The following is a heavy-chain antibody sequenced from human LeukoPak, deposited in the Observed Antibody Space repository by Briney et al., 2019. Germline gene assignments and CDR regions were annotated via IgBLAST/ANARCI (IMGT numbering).Heavy chain of an antibody. J-gene: IGHJ4*02. CDR1: GFMFSNYV. V-gene: IGHV3-23*01. D-gene: IGHD3-22*01. CDR2: IISSGTTR. Sequence: GGSLRLPCAASGFMFSNYVISWVRQAPGKGLEWLTAIISSGTTRYYPESVKGRFTISRDNSNNTVFLEMNSLRVEDTAVYYCAKSLTIWSSGSLGHWRQGTLVTVSS. CDR3: AKSLTIWSSGSLGH.